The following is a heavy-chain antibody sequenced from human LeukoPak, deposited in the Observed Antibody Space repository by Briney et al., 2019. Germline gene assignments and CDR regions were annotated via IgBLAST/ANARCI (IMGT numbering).Heavy chain of an antibody. Sequence: SGGSLRLSCAASGFTFSSYSMNWVPQAPGKGLEWVSSISSSDSYIYYADSVKGRFTISRDNAKNSLFLQMNSLRAEDTAVYYCARDGSKEDTAMITARFDYWGQGTLVTVSS. CDR2: ISSSDSYI. CDR3: ARDGSKEDTAMITARFDY. CDR1: GFTFSSYS. D-gene: IGHD5-18*01. J-gene: IGHJ4*02. V-gene: IGHV3-21*01.